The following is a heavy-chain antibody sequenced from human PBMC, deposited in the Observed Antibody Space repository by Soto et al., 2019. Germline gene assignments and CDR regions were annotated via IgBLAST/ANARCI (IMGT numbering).Heavy chain of an antibody. CDR2: VYWDDDI. D-gene: IGHD5-12*01. CDR3: AHRTSGYKYYFNY. V-gene: IGHV2-5*02. J-gene: IGHJ4*02. CDR1: GFSLSTRGVG. Sequence: QITLKESGPPLVKPTQILTLTCTFSGFSLSTRGVGVGWIRQPPGKALEWLALVYWDDDIWYSPSLKSRLTTTQHPSKHQLVLTMTNIDPVDSATYYCAHRTSGYKYYFNYWGQGTLVTVSS.